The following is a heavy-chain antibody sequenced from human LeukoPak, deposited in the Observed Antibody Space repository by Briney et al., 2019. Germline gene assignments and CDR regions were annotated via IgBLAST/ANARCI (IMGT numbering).Heavy chain of an antibody. D-gene: IGHD2-2*01. CDR3: ARCSTVAYYFDY. V-gene: IGHV1-69*01. CDR1: GCTFSSYA. J-gene: IGHJ4*02. Sequence: SVKLSCKASGCTFSSYAITWVRQAPGQGLEWMGGIIPIFGTANYAQKFQVRVTITADESTSTAYMELSSLRSEDTAVYYCARCSTVAYYFDYWGQGTLVTVSS. CDR2: IIPIFGTA.